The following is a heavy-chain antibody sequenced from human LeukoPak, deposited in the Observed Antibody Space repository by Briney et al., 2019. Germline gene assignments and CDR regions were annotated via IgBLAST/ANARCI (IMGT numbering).Heavy chain of an antibody. CDR3: ARDPSSGPFDY. Sequence: GGSLRLSCAASGFTFSSYSMNWVRQAPGKGLEWVSSISSSSYIYYADSVKGRFTISRDNAKNSLYLQMNSLRAEDTAVYYCARDPSSGPFDYWGQGTLVTVSS. CDR2: ISSSSYI. J-gene: IGHJ4*02. D-gene: IGHD3-10*01. CDR1: GFTFSSYS. V-gene: IGHV3-21*01.